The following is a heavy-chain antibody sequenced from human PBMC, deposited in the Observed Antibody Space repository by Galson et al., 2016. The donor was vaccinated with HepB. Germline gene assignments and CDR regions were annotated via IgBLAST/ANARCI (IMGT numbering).Heavy chain of an antibody. Sequence: SLRLSCAASGFTFSSYGMHWVRQAPGKGLEWVAVISTDAINKYYADSVRGRFTISRDDPKNTLYLQMNSLRTEDTAVYYCARDPMTMGRGGGFDYWGQGTLVTVSS. V-gene: IGHV3-30*03. CDR3: ARDPMTMGRGGGFDY. CDR2: ISTDAINK. J-gene: IGHJ4*02. D-gene: IGHD3-10*01. CDR1: GFTFSSYG.